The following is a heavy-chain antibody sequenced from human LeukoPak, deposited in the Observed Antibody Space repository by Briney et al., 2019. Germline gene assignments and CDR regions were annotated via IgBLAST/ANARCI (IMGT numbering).Heavy chain of an antibody. CDR1: GFTFSSYW. D-gene: IGHD4-17*01. CDR2: INHNGNVN. J-gene: IGHJ4*02. V-gene: IGHV3-7*01. CDR3: ARDGNGDYSYYFDY. Sequence: GGSLRLSCAASGFTFSSYWMNWARQAPGKGLEWVASINHNGNVNYYVDSVKGRFTISRDNSKNTLYLQMNSLRAEDTAVYYCARDGNGDYSYYFDYWGQGTLVTVSS.